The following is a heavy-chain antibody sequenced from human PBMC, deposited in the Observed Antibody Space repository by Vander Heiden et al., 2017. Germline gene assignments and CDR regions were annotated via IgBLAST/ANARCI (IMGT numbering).Heavy chain of an antibody. D-gene: IGHD1-26*01. J-gene: IGHJ4*02. CDR3: ARDLNPNTGSRGAFDF. CDR2: MNPNSGNT. Sequence: QVQLVQSGAEVETPGASVKLSCKASGYTFTSYAINWVRQATGQGLEWMGWMNPNSGNTGYAQKFQGRVTMTRNTSISKAYMELSSLRSEDTAVYYCARDLNPNTGSRGAFDFWGQGTLVTVSS. CDR1: GYTFTSYA. V-gene: IGHV1-8*01.